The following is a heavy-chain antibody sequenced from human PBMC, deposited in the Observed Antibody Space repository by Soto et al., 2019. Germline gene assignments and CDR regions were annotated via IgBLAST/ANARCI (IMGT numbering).Heavy chain of an antibody. CDR1: DGSISSDDYS. D-gene: IGHD2-2*01. V-gene: IGHV4-30-2*01. Sequence: SETLSLTCAVSDGSISSDDYSWSWLRQPPGKGLEWIGYVYHTGSSYYNPSLKSRVTISIDTSKNQFSLKLTSVTAADTAIYYCARGGFQLLPDFWGPGTPVTVSS. CDR2: VYHTGSS. CDR3: ARGGFQLLPDF. J-gene: IGHJ4*02.